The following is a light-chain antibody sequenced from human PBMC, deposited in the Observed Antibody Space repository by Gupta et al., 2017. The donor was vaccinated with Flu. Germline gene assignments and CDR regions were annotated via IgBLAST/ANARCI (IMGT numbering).Light chain of an antibody. CDR2: ENN. Sequence: VTISCSGGNSNIGNNYVSWYQQLPGTAPKVLIFENNQRPSEVPARFSGSRSATSATLGITGLQTGDEAVYYCVAWDTSLSVGVFGGGTKVTVL. CDR3: VAWDTSLSVGV. CDR1: NSNIGNNY. J-gene: IGLJ2*01. V-gene: IGLV1-51*02.